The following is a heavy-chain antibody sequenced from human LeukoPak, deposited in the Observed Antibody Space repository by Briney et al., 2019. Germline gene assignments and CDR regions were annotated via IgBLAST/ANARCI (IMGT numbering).Heavy chain of an antibody. V-gene: IGHV3-30*18. CDR2: ISYDGGNE. CDR3: AKEPTQYGGLYYFDY. Sequence: PGGSLRLSYATSGFNFITYGMHWVRQAPGKGLEWVAVISYDGGNEHYADSVKGRFTISRDNSKNTLYLQMNSLRSEDTAVYYCAKEPTQYGGLYYFDYWGQGSLVTVSS. D-gene: IGHD4-23*01. J-gene: IGHJ4*02. CDR1: GFNFITYG.